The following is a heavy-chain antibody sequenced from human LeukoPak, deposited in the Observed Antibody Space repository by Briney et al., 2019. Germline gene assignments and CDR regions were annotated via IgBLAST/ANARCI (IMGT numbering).Heavy chain of an antibody. CDR1: GYTFTDYY. CDR2: VDPVDGEA. Sequence: ASVKVSCKASGYTFTDYYMHWVQQAPGKGLEWMGRVDPVDGEAAYAEKFQDRVTITADPSRATAYMELASLRSEDTAMYYCVTEGYCTGDSCYVHWGQGTLVTVSS. D-gene: IGHD2-15*01. J-gene: IGHJ4*02. CDR3: VTEGYCTGDSCYVH. V-gene: IGHV1-69-2*01.